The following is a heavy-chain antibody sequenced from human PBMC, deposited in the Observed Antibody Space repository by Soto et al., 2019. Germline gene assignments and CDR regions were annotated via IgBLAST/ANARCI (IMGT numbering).Heavy chain of an antibody. J-gene: IGHJ6*02. CDR3: ARLGGYCSTTSCYGYYGMDV. CDR2: FYYNEST. CDR1: GVSISSVPSS. Sequence: PSETLSLTCTVSGVSISSVPSSWGWIRQPPGKGLDWIGTFYYNESTHYNTSLENRVTISVDTSQKQFSLKVITVTAADTAVYYCARLGGYCSTTSCYGYYGMDVWGQGTTVT. D-gene: IGHD2-2*01. V-gene: IGHV4-39*01.